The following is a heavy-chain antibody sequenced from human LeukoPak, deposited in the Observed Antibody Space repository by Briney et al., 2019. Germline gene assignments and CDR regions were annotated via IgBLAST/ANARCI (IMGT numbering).Heavy chain of an antibody. CDR3: ATENSSGYYADY. J-gene: IGHJ4*02. V-gene: IGHV4-38-2*02. CDR1: GYSISSGYY. D-gene: IGHD3-22*01. Sequence: RPSETLSLTCAVSGYSISSGYYWDWIRQPPGKGLEWIGSIYHSGSTYYNPSLKSRVTISVDTSKNQFSLKLSSVTAADTAVYYCATENSSGYYADYWGQGTLVTVSS. CDR2: IYHSGST.